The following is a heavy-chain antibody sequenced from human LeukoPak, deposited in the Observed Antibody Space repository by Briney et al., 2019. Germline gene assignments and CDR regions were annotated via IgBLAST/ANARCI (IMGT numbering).Heavy chain of an antibody. CDR1: GYTFTSYD. Sequence: ASVKVSCKASGYTFTSYDINWVRQATGQGLEWMGWMNPNSGNTNYAQKFQERVTITRDMSTSTAYMELSSLRSEDTAVYYCAAEVVYDLTPSKGFDPWGQGTLVTVSS. CDR3: AAEVVYDLTPSKGFDP. D-gene: IGHD3-3*01. CDR2: MNPNSGNT. V-gene: IGHV1-8*01. J-gene: IGHJ5*02.